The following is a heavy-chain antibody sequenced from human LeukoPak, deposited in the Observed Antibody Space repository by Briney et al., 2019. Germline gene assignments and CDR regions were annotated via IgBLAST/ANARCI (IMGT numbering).Heavy chain of an antibody. D-gene: IGHD6-13*01. J-gene: IGHJ4*02. CDR2: INHSGST. CDR1: GGSFSGYY. V-gene: IGHV4-34*01. CDR3: ARGLAAAVYYFDY. Sequence: SETLSLTCAVYGGSFSGYYWSWIRQPPGKGLEWIGEINHSGSTNYNPSLKSRVTIPVDTSKNQFSLKLSSVTAADTAVYYCARGLAAAVYYFDYWGQGTLVTV.